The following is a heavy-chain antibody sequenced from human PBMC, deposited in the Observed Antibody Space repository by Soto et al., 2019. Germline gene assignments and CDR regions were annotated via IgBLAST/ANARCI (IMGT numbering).Heavy chain of an antibody. CDR3: ARDHYDFWSGYPSV. CDR2: IYYSGST. V-gene: IGHV4-31*03. CDR1: GGSIISGGYY. J-gene: IGHJ4*02. D-gene: IGHD3-3*01. Sequence: PSETLSLTCTFSGGSIISGGYYWSWIRKHPGKGLEWIGYIYYSGSTYYNPSLKSRVTISVDTSKNQFSLKLSSVTAADTAVYYCARDHYDFWSGYPSVWGQGTLVTVS.